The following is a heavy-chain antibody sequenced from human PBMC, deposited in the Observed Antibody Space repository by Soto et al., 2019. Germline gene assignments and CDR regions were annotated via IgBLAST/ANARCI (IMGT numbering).Heavy chain of an antibody. CDR3: ARDSAGKTDWGLRGAFDF. D-gene: IGHD7-27*01. V-gene: IGHV3-33*01. CDR1: GFTFSDHG. CDR2: MWYDGSNK. Sequence: QVQLVESGGGVVQPGRSQRLSCAASGFTFSDHGMHWVRQAPGKGLEWVAVMWYDGSNKYYADSAKGRFSISRDNSKNTLYLHMSSLRGEDTAVYYCARDSAGKTDWGLRGAFDFWGQGTMVTVSS. J-gene: IGHJ3*01.